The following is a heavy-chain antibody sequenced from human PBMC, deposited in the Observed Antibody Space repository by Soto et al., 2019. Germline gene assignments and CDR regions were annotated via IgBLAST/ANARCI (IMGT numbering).Heavy chain of an antibody. CDR3: AKDDGAGFKS. D-gene: IGHD1-26*01. CDR2: IFPLLAMV. V-gene: IGHV1-69*04. J-gene: IGHJ4*02. Sequence: QVNLVQSGTEMKKPGSSVMVSCKVSGGDLSNSGISWVRQAPGQGLEWMGGIFPLLAMVDYSQKFQGRVTNAADESTNSAYMDLGSLRSEDTAVYYCAKDDGAGFKSWGQGTLVIVSS. CDR1: GGDLSNSG.